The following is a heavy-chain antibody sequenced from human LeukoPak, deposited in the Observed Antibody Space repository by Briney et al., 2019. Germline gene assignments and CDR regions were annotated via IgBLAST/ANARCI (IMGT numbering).Heavy chain of an antibody. J-gene: IGHJ5*02. Sequence: PSETLSLTCTVSGGSISSYYWSWIRQPPGQGLGWFGDIYFSLSTNYNPSLKSRVTISVATSKNQFSLKLSSVTAADTAVYYCARDLSHYDILTGYSPNWFDPWGQGTLVTVSS. D-gene: IGHD3-9*01. CDR3: ARDLSHYDILTGYSPNWFDP. CDR1: GGSISSYY. V-gene: IGHV4-59*01. CDR2: IYFSLST.